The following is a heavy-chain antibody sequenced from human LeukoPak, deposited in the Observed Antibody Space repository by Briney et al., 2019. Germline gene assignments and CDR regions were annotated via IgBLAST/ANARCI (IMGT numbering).Heavy chain of an antibody. Sequence: GGSLRLSCAAPGFPVSSNYMSWVRQAPGKGLEWVSVIYSGGSTYYADSVKGRFTISRDNAKNSLYLQVNSLRAEDTAVYYCTRCGRDVVARIPWFDPWGQGTLVTVSS. CDR1: GFPVSSNY. J-gene: IGHJ5*02. CDR2: IYSGGST. V-gene: IGHV3-66*01. CDR3: TRCGRDVVARIPWFDP. D-gene: IGHD5-12*01.